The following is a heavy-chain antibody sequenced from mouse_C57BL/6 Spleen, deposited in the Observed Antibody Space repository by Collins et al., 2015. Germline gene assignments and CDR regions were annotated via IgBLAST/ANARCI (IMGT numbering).Heavy chain of an antibody. CDR3: TPFYYNGSSPFTY. J-gene: IGHJ3*01. D-gene: IGHD1-1*01. CDR2: IYPRSGNT. V-gene: IGHV1-81*01. Sequence: QGTGQGLEWIGEIYPRSGNTSYNEKFKDKATLTADKSSSTAFMELRSLTSEDSAVYFCTPFYYNGSSPFTYWGQGTLVTVSA.